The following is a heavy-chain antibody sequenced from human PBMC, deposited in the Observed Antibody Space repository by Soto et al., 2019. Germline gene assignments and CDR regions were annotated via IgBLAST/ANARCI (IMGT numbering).Heavy chain of an antibody. Sequence: EVQLVESGGGLVQPGGSLRLSCAASGFTFSSYWMSWVRQAPGKGLEWVANIKQDGSEKYYVDSVKGRFTISRDNAKNSLYLQMNSLRAEDTAVHYCARDPFYDSSGYAPFDYWGQGTLVTVSS. CDR2: IKQDGSEK. J-gene: IGHJ4*02. V-gene: IGHV3-7*05. CDR1: GFTFSSYW. CDR3: ARDPFYDSSGYAPFDY. D-gene: IGHD3-22*01.